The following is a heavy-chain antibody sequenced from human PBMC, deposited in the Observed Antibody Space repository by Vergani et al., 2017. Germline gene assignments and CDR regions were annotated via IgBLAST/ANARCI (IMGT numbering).Heavy chain of an antibody. CDR1: GGSITSGSFY. D-gene: IGHD3-16*01. CDR3: ARDTSGVMEETETSDL. Sequence: QVQLHESGPGLVKPSQTLSLTCTVSGGSITSGSFYWSWIRQPAGKGLEWIGRIHSSGTTNYNPSLKSRVTLSVDTSKNQLSLRMTSVTAADTAVYYCARDTSGVMEETETSDLWGRGVLVTVSS. V-gene: IGHV4-61*02. J-gene: IGHJ5*02. CDR2: IHSSGTT.